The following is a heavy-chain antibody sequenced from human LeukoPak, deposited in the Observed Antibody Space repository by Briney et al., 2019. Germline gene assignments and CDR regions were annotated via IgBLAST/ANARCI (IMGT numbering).Heavy chain of an antibody. CDR1: GYTFTSYG. CDR2: ISAYNGNT. V-gene: IGHV1-18*01. Sequence: ASVKVSCKASGYTFTSYGISWVRQAPGQGLEWMGWISAYNGNTNYAQKLQGRVTMTTDTSTSTAYMELRSLRSDDTAVYYCARASGGIVVVTAVNFAFSYWGQGTLVTVSS. CDR3: ARASGGIVVVTAVNFAFSY. J-gene: IGHJ4*02. D-gene: IGHD2-21*02.